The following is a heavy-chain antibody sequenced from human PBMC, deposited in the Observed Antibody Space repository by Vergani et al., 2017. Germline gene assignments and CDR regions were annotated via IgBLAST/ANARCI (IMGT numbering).Heavy chain of an antibody. V-gene: IGHV3-21*01. CDR2: ISSSSSYI. D-gene: IGHD3-3*01. Sequence: EVQLVESGGGLVKPGGSLRLSCAASGFTFSSYSMNWVRQAPGKGLEWVSSISSSSSYIYYADSVKGRFTISRDNAKNSLYLQMNSLRAEDTAVYYCARDRAGGYDFWGGYYRNWFDPWGQGTLVTVSS. J-gene: IGHJ5*02. CDR1: GFTFSSYS. CDR3: ARDRAGGYDFWGGYYRNWFDP.